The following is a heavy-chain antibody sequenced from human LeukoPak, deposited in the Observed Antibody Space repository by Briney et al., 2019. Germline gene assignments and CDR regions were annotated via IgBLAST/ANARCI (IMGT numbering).Heavy chain of an antibody. V-gene: IGHV3-30*18. CDR1: GFTFSSYG. J-gene: IGHJ6*02. CDR2: ISYDGSNK. Sequence: PGGSLRLSCAASGFTFSSYGMHRVRQAPGKGLEWVAVISYDGSNKYYADSVKGRFTISRDNSKNTLYLQMNSLRAEDTAVYYCAKNSDCSSTSCYSYYYGMDVWGQGTTVTVSS. D-gene: IGHD2-2*01. CDR3: AKNSDCSSTSCYSYYYGMDV.